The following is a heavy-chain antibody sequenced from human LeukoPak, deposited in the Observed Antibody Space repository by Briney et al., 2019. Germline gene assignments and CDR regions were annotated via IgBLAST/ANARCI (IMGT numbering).Heavy chain of an antibody. Sequence: GASLKVSCKASGYTFTSYDINWVRQATGQGLEWMGWMNPNSGNTGYAQKFQGRVTMTRNTSLSTAYMELSSLRSEDTAVYYCARGVGIVGATPMSWGQGTLVTVSS. V-gene: IGHV1-8*01. D-gene: IGHD1-26*01. CDR2: MNPNSGNT. CDR3: ARGVGIVGATPMS. J-gene: IGHJ4*02. CDR1: GYTFTSYD.